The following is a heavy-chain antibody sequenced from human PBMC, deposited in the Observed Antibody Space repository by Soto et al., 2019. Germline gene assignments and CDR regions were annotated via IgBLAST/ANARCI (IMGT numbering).Heavy chain of an antibody. D-gene: IGHD2-2*01. CDR2: IYYSGST. CDR1: GGSISSYY. CDR3: ARVMKVPATAFGAFDI. Sequence: SETLSLTCTVSGGSISSYYWSWIRQPPGKGLEWIGYIYYSGSTNYNPSLKSRVTISVDTSKNQFSLKLSSVTAADTAVYYCARVMKVPATAFGAFDIWGQGTMVTVSS. V-gene: IGHV4-59*01. J-gene: IGHJ3*02.